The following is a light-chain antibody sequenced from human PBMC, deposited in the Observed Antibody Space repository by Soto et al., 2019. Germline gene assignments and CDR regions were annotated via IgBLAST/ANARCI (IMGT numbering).Light chain of an antibody. CDR1: QTISSW. Sequence: IQVTHSPSTLPGSDADRVTITCRASQTISSWLAWYQQKPGKAPKLLIYKASTLKSGVPSRFSGSGSGTEFTLTISSLQPDDFATYYCQHYNSYSEAFGQGTKVDIK. J-gene: IGKJ1*01. CDR2: KAS. V-gene: IGKV1-5*03. CDR3: QHYNSYSEA.